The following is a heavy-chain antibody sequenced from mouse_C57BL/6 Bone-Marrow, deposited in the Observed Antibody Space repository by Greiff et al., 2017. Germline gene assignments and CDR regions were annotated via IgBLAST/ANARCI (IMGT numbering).Heavy chain of an antibody. CDR2: IDPDTGGT. V-gene: IGHV1-15*01. CDR1: GYTFTDYE. D-gene: IGHD1-1*01. CDR3: MGYYGSSLAWFAY. Sequence: QVQLQQSGAELVRPGASVTLSCKASGYTFTDYEMHWVKQTPVHGLEWIGAIDPDTGGTAYNQKFKGKAILTADKSSSTAYMELRSLTSADSAVYYCMGYYGSSLAWFAYWGQGTLVTVSA. J-gene: IGHJ3*01.